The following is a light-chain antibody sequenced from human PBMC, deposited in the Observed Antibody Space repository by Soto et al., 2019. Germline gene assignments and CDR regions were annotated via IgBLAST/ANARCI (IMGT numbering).Light chain of an antibody. CDR3: MLYMGGGLVV. Sequence: QAVVTQEPSVSVSPGGTVTLTCGLTSGSVSTTYYPSWYQQTPGQAPRTLIYSTNIRSSGVPDRFSGSILGNKAALTITWAQADDESDYHCMLYMGGGLVVFGGGTKLTVL. CDR1: SGSVSTTYY. V-gene: IGLV8-61*01. CDR2: STN. J-gene: IGLJ2*01.